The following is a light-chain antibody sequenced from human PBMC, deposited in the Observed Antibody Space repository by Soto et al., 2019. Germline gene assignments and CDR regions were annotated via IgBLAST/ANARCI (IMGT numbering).Light chain of an antibody. CDR2: GAS. CDR3: QQSYPAPYT. CDR1: RSISNY. V-gene: IGKV1-39*01. J-gene: IGKJ3*01. Sequence: DIQMTQSPSSLSASVGDAVSLTCRASRSISNYLNWYQQKPGRAPKLLISGASSLQRGVPSRFSGSGSGTTFTLTITSLQPEDFAIYFCQQSYPAPYTFGPGTKVEI.